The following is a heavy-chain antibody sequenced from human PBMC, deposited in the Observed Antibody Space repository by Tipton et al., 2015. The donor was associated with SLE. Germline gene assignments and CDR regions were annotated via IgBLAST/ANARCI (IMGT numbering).Heavy chain of an antibody. V-gene: IGHV4-59*12. CDR2: IYYSGST. CDR1: GGSFSGYY. CDR3: ASTNWGFDY. Sequence: TLSLTCAVYGGSFSGYYWSWIRQPPGKGLEWIGYIYYSGSTNYIPSLKSRVTISVDTSKNQFSLKLSSVTAADTAVYYCASTNWGFDYWGQGTLVTVSS. J-gene: IGHJ4*02. D-gene: IGHD7-27*01.